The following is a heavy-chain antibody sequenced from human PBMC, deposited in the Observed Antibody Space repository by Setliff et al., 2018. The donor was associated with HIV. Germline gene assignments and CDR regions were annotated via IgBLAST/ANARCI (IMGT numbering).Heavy chain of an antibody. V-gene: IGHV4-34*01. CDR3: NIYYYYYMDV. CDR2: INHSGST. CDR1: GGSFSYYH. J-gene: IGHJ6*03. Sequence: ASETLSLTCSVYGGSFSYYHWSWIRQPPGKGLEWIGEINHSGSTNYNPSLKSRVTISVDTSKNQFSLKLSSVTAADTAVYYCNIYYYYYMDVWGKGTTVTVSS.